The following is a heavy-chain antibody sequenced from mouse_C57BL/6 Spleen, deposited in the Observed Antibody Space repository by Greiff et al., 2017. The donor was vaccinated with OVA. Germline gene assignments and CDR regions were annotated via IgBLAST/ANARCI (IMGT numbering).Heavy chain of an antibody. CDR3: ARWDYYGSYFDV. V-gene: IGHV7-3*01. J-gene: IGHJ1*03. D-gene: IGHD1-1*01. Sequence: EVQLMASGGGLVQPGGSLSLSCAASGFTFTDYYMSWVRQPPGKALEWLGFIRNKANGYTTEYSASVKGRFTISRDNSQSILYLQMNALRAEDSATYYCARWDYYGSYFDVWGTGTTVTVSS. CDR1: GFTFTDYY. CDR2: IRNKANGYTT.